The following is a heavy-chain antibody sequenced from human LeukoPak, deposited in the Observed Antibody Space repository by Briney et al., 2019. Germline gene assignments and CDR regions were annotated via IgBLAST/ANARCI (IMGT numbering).Heavy chain of an antibody. CDR2: IRKDGSEK. CDR3: ARDGTAAGLYFDL. D-gene: IGHD6-13*01. V-gene: IGHV3-7*01. J-gene: IGHJ4*01. Sequence: PGGALSLSCAGAGFPFTDYWMNWGRQAPGKGLEGGASIRKDGSEKTYVHSVKGRFTISRDNTKNSLSLQVNSLRVEDTAVYYCARDGTAAGLYFDLWGQGTLVTVSS. CDR1: GFPFTDYW.